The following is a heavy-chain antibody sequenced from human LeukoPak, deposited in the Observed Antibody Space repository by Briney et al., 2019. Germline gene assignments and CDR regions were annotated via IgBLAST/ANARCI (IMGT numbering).Heavy chain of an antibody. Sequence: ASVKLSCKASGYTFVSYDINWVRQATGQGPEWMGWMSPKSGNTGYAQKFQGRVTMTRDTSINTAYMELSGLISEDTAVYYCTRGPPNWGYDFWGQGTLVTVSS. CDR2: MSPKSGNT. D-gene: IGHD7-27*01. CDR1: GYTFVSYD. J-gene: IGHJ4*02. CDR3: TRGPPNWGYDF. V-gene: IGHV1-8*01.